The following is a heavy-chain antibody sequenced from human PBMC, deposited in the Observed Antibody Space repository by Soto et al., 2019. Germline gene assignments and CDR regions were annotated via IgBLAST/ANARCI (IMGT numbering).Heavy chain of an antibody. CDR3: ARDPTDIVVVPAAFNWFDP. V-gene: IGHV3-21*01. CDR1: GFTFSSYS. CDR2: ISSSSSYI. Sequence: SLRLPCAASGFTFSSYSMNWVRQTPGKGLEWVSSISSSSSYIYYADSVKGRFTISRDNAKNSLYLQMNSLRAEDTAVYYCARDPTDIVVVPAAFNWFDPWGQGTLVTVSS. D-gene: IGHD2-2*01. J-gene: IGHJ5*02.